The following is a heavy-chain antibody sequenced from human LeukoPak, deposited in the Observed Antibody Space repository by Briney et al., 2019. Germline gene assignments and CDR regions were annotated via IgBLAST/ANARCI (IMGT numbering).Heavy chain of an antibody. J-gene: IGHJ4*02. D-gene: IGHD3-10*01. V-gene: IGHV3-30-3*01. Sequence: GGSLRLSCAASRFTSSSYAMHWVRQAPGKGLEWVAVISYDGSSEYYADSVKGRFIISRDNSKNTLYLQMNSLRAEDTAVYYCARDPLTYGSGRYYQAFDYWGEGTLVTVSS. CDR3: ARDPLTYGSGRYYQAFDY. CDR1: RFTSSSYA. CDR2: ISYDGSSE.